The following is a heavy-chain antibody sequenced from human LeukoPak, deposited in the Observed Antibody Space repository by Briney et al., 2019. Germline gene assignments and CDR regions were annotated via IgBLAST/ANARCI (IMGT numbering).Heavy chain of an antibody. Sequence: SETLSLTCTVSGGSISSSSHYWGWIRQPPGKGLEWIGSIYYSGSTYYNPSLESRVTISVDTSKNQFSLKVSSVTAADTAVYYCARGLAVAGIYFDYWGQGTLVTVSS. CDR3: ARGLAVAGIYFDY. D-gene: IGHD6-19*01. CDR2: IYYSGST. CDR1: GGSISSSSHY. V-gene: IGHV4-39*01. J-gene: IGHJ4*02.